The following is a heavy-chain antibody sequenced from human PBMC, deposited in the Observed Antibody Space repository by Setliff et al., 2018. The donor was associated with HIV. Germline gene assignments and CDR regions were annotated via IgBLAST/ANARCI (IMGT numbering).Heavy chain of an antibody. CDR1: GGSISSNSHY. V-gene: IGHV4-39*01. CDR2: IYYSGNT. CDR3: ARYTSKVDWFDP. Sequence: PSETLSLTCTVSGGSISSNSHYWGWIRQPPGKGLEWIGSIYYSGNTYYNPSLKSRVTISVDTSKNQFSLKLRSVTAADTAVYYCARYTSKVDWFDPWGQGTLVTVSS. D-gene: IGHD2-2*02. J-gene: IGHJ5*02.